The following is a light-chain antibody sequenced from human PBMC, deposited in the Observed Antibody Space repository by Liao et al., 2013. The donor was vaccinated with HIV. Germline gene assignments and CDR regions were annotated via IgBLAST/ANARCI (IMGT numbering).Light chain of an antibody. V-gene: IGLV3-1*01. CDR2: QDV. CDR1: NLGDKH. Sequence: SYDLAQPPSVSVSPGQTATISCSGQNLGDKHASWYQQKPGQSPVLVIYQDVKRPSGIPERFSGSNSGDTATLTISGTQAADEAVYYCQAWDSNSWVFGGGTELTVL. J-gene: IGLJ3*02. CDR3: QAWDSNSWV.